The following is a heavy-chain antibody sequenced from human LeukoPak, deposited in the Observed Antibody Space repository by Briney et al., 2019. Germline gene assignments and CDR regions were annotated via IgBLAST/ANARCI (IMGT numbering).Heavy chain of an antibody. J-gene: IGHJ1*01. D-gene: IGHD3-22*01. CDR3: AKDSLSGYSAFQH. Sequence: GGSLRLSCAASGFTFDDYAMHWVRQAPGKGLEWVSGISWNSGSIGYADSVKGRFTISRDNAKKSLYLQMNSLRAEDTALYYCAKDSLSGYSAFQHWGQGTLVTVSS. CDR1: GFTFDDYA. CDR2: ISWNSGSI. V-gene: IGHV3-9*01.